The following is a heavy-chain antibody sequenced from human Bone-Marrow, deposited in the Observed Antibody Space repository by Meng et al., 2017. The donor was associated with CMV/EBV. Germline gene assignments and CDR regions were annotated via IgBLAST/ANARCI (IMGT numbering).Heavy chain of an antibody. CDR2: IRYDGSNK. CDR1: GFTFSSCG. V-gene: IGHV3-30*02. CDR3: AKEATPGYYYYGMDV. D-gene: IGHD7-27*01. J-gene: IGHJ6*02. Sequence: GESLKISCAASGFTFSSCGMHWVRQAPGKGLEWVAFIRYDGSNKYYADSVKGRFTISRDNSKNTLYLQMNSLRAEDTAVYYCAKEATPGYYYYGMDVWGQGNTVTVYS.